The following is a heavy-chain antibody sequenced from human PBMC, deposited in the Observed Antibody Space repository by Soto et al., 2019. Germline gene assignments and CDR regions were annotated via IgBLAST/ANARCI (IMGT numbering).Heavy chain of an antibody. V-gene: IGHV3-30*18. D-gene: IGHD2-21*01. CDR3: AKDFNIVVFWLASYYGMDV. J-gene: IGHJ6*02. CDR2: ISYDGSNK. Sequence: VAVISYDGSNKYYADSVKGRFTISRDNSKNTLYLQMNSLRAEDTAVYYCAKDFNIVVFWLASYYGMDVWGQGTTVTVSS.